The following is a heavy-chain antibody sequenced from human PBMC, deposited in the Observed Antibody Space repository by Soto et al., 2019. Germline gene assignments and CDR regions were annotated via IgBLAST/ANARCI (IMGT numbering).Heavy chain of an antibody. D-gene: IGHD5-18*01. V-gene: IGHV3-30-3*01. CDR2: ISYDGSNK. CDR1: GFTFSSYA. J-gene: IGHJ4*02. CDR3: ARPQGIQLWQRFRLDY. Sequence: GGSLRLSCAASGFTFSSYAMHWVRQAPGKGLEWVAVISYDGSNKYYADSVKGRFTISRDNSKNTLYLQMNSLRAEDTAVYYCARPQGIQLWQRFRLDYWGQGTLVTVSS.